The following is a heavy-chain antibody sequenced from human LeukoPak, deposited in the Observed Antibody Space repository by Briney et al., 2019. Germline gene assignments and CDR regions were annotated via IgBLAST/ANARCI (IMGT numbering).Heavy chain of an antibody. J-gene: IGHJ1*01. CDR2: INTNSGNP. CDR3: ARDYTLTLGTTTYFQH. D-gene: IGHD1-7*01. V-gene: IGHV7-4-1*02. Sequence: AAVKVSCKASGYIFDIYAMIWVRQAPGQGLELMGWINTNSGNPTYAQGFTGRFVFSLDTSVSTAYLQISSLKADDTAVYYCARDYTLTLGTTTYFQHWGQGTLVTVSS. CDR1: GYIFDIYA.